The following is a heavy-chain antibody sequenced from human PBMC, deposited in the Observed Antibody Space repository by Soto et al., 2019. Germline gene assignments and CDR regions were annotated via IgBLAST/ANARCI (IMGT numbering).Heavy chain of an antibody. Sequence: PGGSLRLSCAASGFTFSSYSMSWVRQAPGKGLEWVSAISGSGGASYYADSVKGRFTISRDNSKNTVYLQMNSLRAEDTAVYFCATFTFGRPFDTRGQGTMVTVSS. J-gene: IGHJ3*02. D-gene: IGHD3-16*01. CDR3: ATFTFGRPFDT. CDR2: ISGSGGAS. V-gene: IGHV3-23*01. CDR1: GFTFSSYS.